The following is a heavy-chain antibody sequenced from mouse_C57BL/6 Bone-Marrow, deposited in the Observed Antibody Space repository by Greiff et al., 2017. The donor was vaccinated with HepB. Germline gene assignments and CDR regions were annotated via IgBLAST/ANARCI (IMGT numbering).Heavy chain of an antibody. D-gene: IGHD4-1*01. Sequence: VQLQQSGAELARPGASVKLSCKASGYTFTSYGISWVKQRTGQGLEWIGEIYPRSGNTYYNEKFKGKATLTADESSSTAYMELRSLTSEDSAVYFCAREMLGRAMDYWGQGTSVTVSS. J-gene: IGHJ4*01. V-gene: IGHV1-81*01. CDR1: GYTFTSYG. CDR2: IYPRSGNT. CDR3: AREMLGRAMDY.